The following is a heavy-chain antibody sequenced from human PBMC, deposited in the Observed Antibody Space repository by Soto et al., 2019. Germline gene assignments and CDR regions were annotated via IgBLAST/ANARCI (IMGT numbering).Heavy chain of an antibody. CDR2: IFPIDSDT. J-gene: IGHJ3*01. V-gene: IGHV5-51*01. CDR3: ATPGGRDFNAFDV. CDR1: GYTFTRNW. Sequence: GESLKISCNGSGYTFTRNWIGWVRQMPGKGLEWMRIIFPIDSDTRYSPSSQGQVTISADNSISTAYLQWSSLKASDTAIYYCATPGGRDFNAFDVWGQGTMVTVSS. D-gene: IGHD2-21*02.